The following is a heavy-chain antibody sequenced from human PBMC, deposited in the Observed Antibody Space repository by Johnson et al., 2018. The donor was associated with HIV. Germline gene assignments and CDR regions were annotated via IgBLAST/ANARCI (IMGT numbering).Heavy chain of an antibody. V-gene: IGHV3-9*01. CDR2: ISWNSGSI. CDR3: ARWGSMIEAAFDI. J-gene: IGHJ3*02. Sequence: VQLVESGGGLVQPGRSLRLSCAASGFTFDDYAMHWVRQAPGKGLEWVSGISWNSGSIGYADSVKGRFTISRDNAKNSLYLQMNSLRAEDTALYYCARWGSMIEAAFDIWGQGTMVTVSS. D-gene: IGHD3-22*01. CDR1: GFTFDDYA.